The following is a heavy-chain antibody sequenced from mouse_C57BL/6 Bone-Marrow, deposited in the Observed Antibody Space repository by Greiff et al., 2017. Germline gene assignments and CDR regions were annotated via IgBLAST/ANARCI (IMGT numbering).Heavy chain of an antibody. Sequence: QVQLKESGPGLVQPSQSLSITCTVSGFSLTSYGVHWVRQSPGKGLEWLGVIWSGGSTDNNAAFISRLSISKDNSTRQVFFKMNSLQADDTAIYYCARYNWLWYFDVWGTGTTVTVSS. D-gene: IGHD1-3*01. V-gene: IGHV2-2*01. CDR3: ARYNWLWYFDV. CDR1: GFSLTSYG. CDR2: IWSGGST. J-gene: IGHJ1*03.